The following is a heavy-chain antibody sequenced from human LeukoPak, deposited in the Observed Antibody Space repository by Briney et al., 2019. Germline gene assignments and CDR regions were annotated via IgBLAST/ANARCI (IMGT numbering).Heavy chain of an antibody. V-gene: IGHV4-61*02. CDR3: ARGDSSGYYPTVQYYFDY. CDR1: GGSISSGSYY. J-gene: IGHJ4*02. CDR2: IYTSGST. D-gene: IGHD3-22*01. Sequence: SQTLSLTCTVSGGSISSGSYYWSWIRQPAGKGLEWIGRIYTSGSTNYNPSLKSRVTISVDTSKNQFSLKLSSVTAADTAVYYCARGDSSGYYPTVQYYFDYWGQGTLVTVSS.